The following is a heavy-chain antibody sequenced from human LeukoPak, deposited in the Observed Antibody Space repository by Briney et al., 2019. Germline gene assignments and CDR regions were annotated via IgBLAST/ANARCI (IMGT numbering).Heavy chain of an antibody. Sequence: GGSLRLSCAASGFTFSTYGMSWVRQAPGKGLEWVSGISGSGGSKFYTDSVKGRFTISRDNSKNTLYLQMNSLRAEDTAVYYCAKLREWELPDLFDYWGQGTLVTVSS. D-gene: IGHD1-26*01. CDR1: GFTFSTYG. V-gene: IGHV3-23*01. J-gene: IGHJ4*02. CDR2: ISGSGGSK. CDR3: AKLREWELPDLFDY.